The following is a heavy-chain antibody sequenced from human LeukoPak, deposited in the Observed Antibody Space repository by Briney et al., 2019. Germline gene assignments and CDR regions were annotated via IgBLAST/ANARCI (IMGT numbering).Heavy chain of an antibody. Sequence: GGSLRLSCAASGFTFTSYWMHWVRQAPGKGLVWVSRINSDGAITSYADSVKGRFTISRDNANNTLYLQMNSLRAEDTAVYYCARGGGGYSYGWGQGTLVTVSS. J-gene: IGHJ4*02. D-gene: IGHD5-18*01. CDR2: INSDGAIT. CDR1: GFTFTSYW. V-gene: IGHV3-74*01. CDR3: ARGGGGYSYG.